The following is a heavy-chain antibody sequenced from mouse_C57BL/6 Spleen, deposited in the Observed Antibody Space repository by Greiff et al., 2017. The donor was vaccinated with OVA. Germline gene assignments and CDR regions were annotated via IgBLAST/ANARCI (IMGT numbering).Heavy chain of an antibody. CDR2: INPSSGFT. CDR1: GYTFTSYT. V-gene: IGHV1-4*01. D-gene: IGHD3-2*02. Sequence: QVQLQQSGAELVRPGASVKMSCKASGYTFTSYTMHWVKQRPGQGLEWIGYINPSSGFTKYNQKFKDKATLTADKSSSTAYMQLSSLTSEDSAVYYCARSAQATGYYWAMDYWGQGTSVTVSS. CDR3: ARSAQATGYYWAMDY. J-gene: IGHJ4*01.